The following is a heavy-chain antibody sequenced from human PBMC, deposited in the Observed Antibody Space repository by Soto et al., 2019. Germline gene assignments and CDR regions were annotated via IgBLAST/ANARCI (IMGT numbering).Heavy chain of an antibody. CDR3: AKYPYERYFDWLLYDYFDY. J-gene: IGHJ4*02. V-gene: IGHV3-23*01. Sequence: EVQLLESGGGLVQPGGSLRLSCAASGFTFSSYAMSWVRQAPGKGLEWVSAISGSGGSTYYADSVKGRFTISRDNSKNTLYLQMNSLRAEDTAVYYCAKYPYERYFDWLLYDYFDYWGQGTLVTVSS. CDR2: ISGSGGST. CDR1: GFTFSSYA. D-gene: IGHD3-9*01.